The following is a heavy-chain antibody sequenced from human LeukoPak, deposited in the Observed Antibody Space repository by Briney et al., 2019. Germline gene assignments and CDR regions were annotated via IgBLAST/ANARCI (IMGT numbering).Heavy chain of an antibody. CDR2: INPNSGGT. CDR3: ARGSITGNWFDP. J-gene: IGHJ5*02. D-gene: IGHD1-20*01. CDR1: GYTFTGYY. V-gene: IGHV1-2*06. Sequence: ASVKVSCKASGYTFTGYYMHWVRQAPGQGLEWMGRINPNSGGTNYAQKFQGRVTMTRDTSISTAYMELSRLRSGDTAVYYCARGSITGNWFDPWGQGTLVTVSS.